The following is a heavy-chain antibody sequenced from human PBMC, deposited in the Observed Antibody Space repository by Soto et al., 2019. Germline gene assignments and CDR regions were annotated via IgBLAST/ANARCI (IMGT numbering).Heavy chain of an antibody. D-gene: IGHD3-10*01. Sequence: GESLKISCKGSGYSFTSYWIGWVRQMPGKGLEWMGIIYPGDSDTRYSPSFQGQVTISAGKSISTAYLQWSSLKASDTAMYYCARETVRQYYYGSGSYYSYPFDVWGQGTTVTVSS. CDR3: ARETVRQYYYGSGSYYSYPFDV. CDR1: GYSFTSYW. CDR2: IYPGDSDT. V-gene: IGHV5-51*01. J-gene: IGHJ6*02.